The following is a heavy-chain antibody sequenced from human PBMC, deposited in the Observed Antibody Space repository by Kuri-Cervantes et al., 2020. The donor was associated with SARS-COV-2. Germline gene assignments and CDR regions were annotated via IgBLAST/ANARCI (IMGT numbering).Heavy chain of an antibody. J-gene: IGHJ6*04. CDR2: INPSGGST. CDR1: GYTFTSYY. Sequence: ASVKVSCKASGYTFTSYYMHWVRQAPGQGLEWMGIINPSGGSTSYAQKFQGRVTMTRDTSKNQFSLQLNSVTPEDTAVYYCARDRGRMDVWGKGTTVTVSS. CDR3: ARDRGRMDV. D-gene: IGHD3-10*01. V-gene: IGHV1-46*01.